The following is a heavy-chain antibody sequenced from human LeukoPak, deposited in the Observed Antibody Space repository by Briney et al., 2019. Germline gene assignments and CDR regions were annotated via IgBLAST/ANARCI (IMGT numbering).Heavy chain of an antibody. Sequence: SETLSLTCTVSGGSISSGGYYWSWIRQHPGKGLEWIGYIYYSGSTYYNPSLKSRVTISVDTSKNQFSLKLSSVTAADTAVYYCASRAVVGAARSFQHWGQGTLVTVSS. CDR3: ASRAVVGAARSFQH. D-gene: IGHD1-26*01. CDR1: GGSISSGGYY. J-gene: IGHJ1*01. CDR2: IYYSGST. V-gene: IGHV4-31*03.